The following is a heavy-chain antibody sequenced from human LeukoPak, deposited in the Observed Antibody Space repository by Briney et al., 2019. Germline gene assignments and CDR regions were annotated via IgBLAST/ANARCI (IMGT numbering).Heavy chain of an antibody. CDR2: ISWNSGSI. J-gene: IGHJ6*02. CDR3: AKDRAVGVSYYYYGMDV. D-gene: IGHD3-3*01. V-gene: IGHV3-9*01. CDR1: GFTFDDYA. Sequence: GGSLRLSCAASGFTFDDYAMHWVRQAPGKGLEWVSGISWNSGSIGYADSVKGRFTISRDNAMNSLYLQMNSLRAEDTALYYCAKDRAVGVSYYYYGMDVWGQGTTVTVSS.